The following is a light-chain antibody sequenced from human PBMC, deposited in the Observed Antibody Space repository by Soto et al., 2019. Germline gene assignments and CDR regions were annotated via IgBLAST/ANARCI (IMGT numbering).Light chain of an antibody. J-gene: IGLJ2*01. CDR2: AVS. Sequence: QSVLTQPASVSGSPGQSITISCTGTSSDVGGYNYVSWYQQHPGKAPKLMIYAVSNRPSGVSNRFSGSKSGNTASLTISGLQADDEADYYCSSYTSSSTLVFGGGTKVTVL. CDR3: SSYTSSSTLV. CDR1: SSDVGGYNY. V-gene: IGLV2-14*01.